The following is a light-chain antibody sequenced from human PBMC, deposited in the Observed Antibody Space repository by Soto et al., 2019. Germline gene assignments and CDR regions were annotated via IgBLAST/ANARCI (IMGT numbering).Light chain of an antibody. CDR1: SSNIGAGYD. J-gene: IGLJ2*01. CDR2: GNS. CDR3: QSYDSSLSGPIVV. V-gene: IGLV1-40*01. Sequence: QLVLTQPPSVSGAPGQRVTISCTGSSSNIGAGYDVHWYQQLPGTAPKLLLYGNSNRPSGVPDRFSGSKSGTSASLAITGLQAEDEADYYCQSYDSSLSGPIVVFGGGTKLTVL.